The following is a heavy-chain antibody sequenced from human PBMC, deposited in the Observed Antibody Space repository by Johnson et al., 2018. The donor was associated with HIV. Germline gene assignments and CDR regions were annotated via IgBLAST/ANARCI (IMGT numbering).Heavy chain of an antibody. J-gene: IGHJ3*02. CDR1: GFTVSSNY. V-gene: IGHV3-53*01. CDR2: ISGGEDDT. CDR3: ANSLLLDAFNI. D-gene: IGHD2-15*01. Sequence: VQLVESGGGLIQPGGSLRLSCAASGFTVSSNYMIWVRQAPGKGLEWVSFISGGEDDTYYADSVKGRFTISRDNSKTTLYLQMNSLRDEDTAVYYCANSLLLDAFNIWGQGTVVTVSS.